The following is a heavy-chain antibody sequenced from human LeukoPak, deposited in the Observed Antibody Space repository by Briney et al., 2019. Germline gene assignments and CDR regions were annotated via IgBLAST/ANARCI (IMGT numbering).Heavy chain of an antibody. CDR2: IFADGTT. D-gene: IGHD3-10*01. CDR3: ARRGDAYFGPGSCYGMDV. Sequence: PGGSLRLSCAASGFIVDNNYMTWVRKAPGRGLEWVSLIFADGTTAYADSVKGRFTISRHTSKKTLFLQMNNLRPEDTAVYYCARRGDAYFGPGSCYGMDVWGQGTTVTVSS. CDR1: GFIVDNNY. V-gene: IGHV3-53*04. J-gene: IGHJ6*02.